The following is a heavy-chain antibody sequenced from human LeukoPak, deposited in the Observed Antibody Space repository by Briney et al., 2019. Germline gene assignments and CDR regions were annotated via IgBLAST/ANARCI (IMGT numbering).Heavy chain of an antibody. CDR1: GFTFDDYG. CDR2: ISWNSGTV. CDR3: AKGGYSSGWYGDH. V-gene: IGHV3-9*01. J-gene: IGHJ4*02. Sequence: PGGSLRLSRAASGFTFDDYGMHWVRQAPGKGLEWVSGISWNSGTVVYADSVRGRFTISRDNAKNSVYLQMNSLKAEDTALYYCAKGGYSSGWYGDHWGQGTLVTVSS. D-gene: IGHD6-19*01.